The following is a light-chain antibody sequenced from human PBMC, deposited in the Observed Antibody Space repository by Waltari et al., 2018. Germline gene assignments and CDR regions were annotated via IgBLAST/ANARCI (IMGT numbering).Light chain of an antibody. CDR1: NSDVGAYNL. Sequence: QSALTQPASVSGSPGQAINISCTGTNSDVGAYNLVSWYQQYPGRAPRLMIYEARNRPSGCSNRFSASKSGNTASLTISGLQADDEADYYCCSYGGSYTWVFGGGTKVTVL. CDR2: EAR. V-gene: IGLV2-23*01. J-gene: IGLJ3*02. CDR3: CSYGGSYTWV.